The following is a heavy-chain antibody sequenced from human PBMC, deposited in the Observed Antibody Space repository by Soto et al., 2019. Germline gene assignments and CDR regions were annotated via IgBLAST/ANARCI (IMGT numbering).Heavy chain of an antibody. CDR1: GYTFTGYY. Sequence: ASGKVCCKASGYTFTGYYMHWVLQAPGQGLEWMGWINPNSGGTNYAQKFQGRVTMTRDTSISTAYMELSRLRSDDTAVYYCARGGYCSGGSCYSAYYYYGMDVWGQGTTVPVSS. CDR3: ARGGYCSGGSCYSAYYYYGMDV. V-gene: IGHV1-2*02. D-gene: IGHD2-15*01. CDR2: INPNSGGT. J-gene: IGHJ6*02.